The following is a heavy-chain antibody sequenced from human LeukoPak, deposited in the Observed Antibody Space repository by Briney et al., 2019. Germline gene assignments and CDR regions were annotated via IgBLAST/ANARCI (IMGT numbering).Heavy chain of an antibody. V-gene: IGHV3-23*01. Sequence: GGSLRLSCAASGFTVSSNYMSWVRRAPGKGLEWVSAISGSGGSTYYADSVKGRFTISRDNSKNTLYLQMNSLRAEDTAVYYCARTGYCSSTSCYGPNNWFDPWGQGTLVTVSS. CDR3: ARTGYCSSTSCYGPNNWFDP. J-gene: IGHJ5*02. CDR1: GFTVSSNY. D-gene: IGHD2-2*01. CDR2: ISGSGGST.